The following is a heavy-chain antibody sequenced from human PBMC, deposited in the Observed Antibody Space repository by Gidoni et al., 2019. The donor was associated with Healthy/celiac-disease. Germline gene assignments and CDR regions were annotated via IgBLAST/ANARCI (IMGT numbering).Heavy chain of an antibody. CDR2: ISGSGGRT. Sequence: EVQLLESGGGLVQPGGSLRLSCAASGFTFSSYAMSWVRQAPGKGLEWVSAISGSGGRTYYADSVKGRFTISRDNSKNTLYLQMNSLRAEDTAVYYCAKARDEDYYYGMDVWGQGTTVTVSS. V-gene: IGHV3-23*01. CDR1: GFTFSSYA. J-gene: IGHJ6*02. CDR3: AKARDEDYYYGMDV.